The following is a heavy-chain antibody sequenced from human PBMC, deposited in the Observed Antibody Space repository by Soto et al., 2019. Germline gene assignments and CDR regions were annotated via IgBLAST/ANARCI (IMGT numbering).Heavy chain of an antibody. CDR1: AYSFSGSW. J-gene: IGHJ4*02. CDR2: IYPGDSDV. Sequence: EVQLVQSGAEVKKPGQSLKISCKASAYSFSGSWINWVREMPGKGLEWMGTIYPGDSDVRYSPSFQGQVTISVDKSISFVYLQWSSLKASDTAIYYCARTDYDSGTFDSWGQGTLVTVSS. V-gene: IGHV5-51*03. CDR3: ARTDYDSGTFDS. D-gene: IGHD3-10*01.